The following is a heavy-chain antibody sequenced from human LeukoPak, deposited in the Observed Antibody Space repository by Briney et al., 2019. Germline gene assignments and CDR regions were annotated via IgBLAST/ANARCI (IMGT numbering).Heavy chain of an antibody. J-gene: IGHJ6*02. CDR3: ARAVYYYYGMDV. Sequence: SETLSLTCTVAGGSISSYYWSWIRQPPGKGLEWIGYIYYSGSTNYNPSLKSRVTISVDTSKNQFSLKLSSVTAADTAVYYCARAVYYYYGMDVWGQGTTVTVSS. CDR1: GGSISSYY. V-gene: IGHV4-59*08. CDR2: IYYSGST.